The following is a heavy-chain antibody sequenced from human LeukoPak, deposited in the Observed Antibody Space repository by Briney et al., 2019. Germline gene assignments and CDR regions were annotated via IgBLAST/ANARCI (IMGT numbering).Heavy chain of an antibody. CDR1: GFTFSSYA. Sequence: GGSLRLSCAASGFTFSSYAMSWVRQAPGKGLEWVSAISGRGGSTYYADSVKGRFTISRDNSKNTLYLQMNSLRAEDTAVYYCAKRRGDYRYSYYYMDVWGKGTTVTISS. CDR2: ISGRGGST. V-gene: IGHV3-23*01. D-gene: IGHD4-17*01. CDR3: AKRRGDYRYSYYYMDV. J-gene: IGHJ6*03.